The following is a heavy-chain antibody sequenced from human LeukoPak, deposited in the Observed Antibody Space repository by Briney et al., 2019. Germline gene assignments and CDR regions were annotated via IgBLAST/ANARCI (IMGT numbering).Heavy chain of an antibody. CDR1: GGSFSGYY. D-gene: IGHD3-10*01. J-gene: IGHJ4*02. CDR3: ARGLRWYYYGSGRSYYFDY. V-gene: IGHV4-34*01. CDR2: IKHSGST. Sequence: SETLSLTCAVYGGSFSGYYWSGIRQPPGKGLEWIGEIKHSGSTNYNTSLKSRLTISVDTSKNQFSLKLSSVTAADTAVYYCARGLRWYYYGSGRSYYFDYWGQGTLVTVSS.